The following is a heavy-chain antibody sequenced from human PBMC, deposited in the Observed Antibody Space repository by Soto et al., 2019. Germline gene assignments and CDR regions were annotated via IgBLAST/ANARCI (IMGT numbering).Heavy chain of an antibody. CDR1: GRTFSSYA. J-gene: IGHJ5*02. CDR3: ASAPLVPQNWFDP. V-gene: IGHV1-69*13. CDR2: IIPIFGTA. D-gene: IGHD6-13*01. Sequence: APVKVSCKASGRTFSSYAISWARQAPGQGLEWMGGIIPIFGTANYAQKFQGRVTITADESTSTAYMELSSLRSADTAVYYCASAPLVPQNWFDPWGQGTLVAISS.